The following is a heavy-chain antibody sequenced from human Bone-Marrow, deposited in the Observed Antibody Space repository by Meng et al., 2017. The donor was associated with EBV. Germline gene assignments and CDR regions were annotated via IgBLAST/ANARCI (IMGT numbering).Heavy chain of an antibody. V-gene: IGHV1-69*01. D-gene: IGHD3-10*01. CDR2: LIPLSDAP. CDR1: GGTFRSDA. Sequence: QVQVVESGAEVKKPGSSVKVSCKTSGGTFRSDAISWVRQAPGQGLEWIGGLIPLSDAPHYAQKFQGRVTITADESTSTHYLDLSGLRAEDTAVYYCASESGRGFTPDYWGQGTLVTASS. CDR3: ASESGRGFTPDY. J-gene: IGHJ4*02.